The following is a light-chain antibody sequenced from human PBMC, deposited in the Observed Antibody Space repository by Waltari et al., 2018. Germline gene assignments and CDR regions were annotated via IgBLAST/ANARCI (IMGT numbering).Light chain of an antibody. Sequence: IMFTQSPGTRPLSPGARGTLSGWASQSISRYLAWYQQKPGQAPRLLIYGASTRATGIPDRFSGSGSGTDFSLTISGLEPEDSAVYYCQHHFRLPATFGQGTKVEIK. CDR3: QHHFRLPAT. CDR1: QSISRY. CDR2: GAS. J-gene: IGKJ1*01. V-gene: IGKV3-20*01.